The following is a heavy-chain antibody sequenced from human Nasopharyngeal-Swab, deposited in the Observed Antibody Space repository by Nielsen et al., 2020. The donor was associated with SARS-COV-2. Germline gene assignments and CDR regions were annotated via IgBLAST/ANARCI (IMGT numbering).Heavy chain of an antibody. CDR2: FDPEDGET. D-gene: IGHD2-2*01. CDR3: ARGRVPTEDY. Sequence: WVRQAPGQGLEWMGGFDPEDGETIYAQKFQGRVTMTRDTSISTAYMELSRLRSDDTAVYYCARGRVPTEDYWGQGTLVTVSS. V-gene: IGHV1-2*02. J-gene: IGHJ4*02.